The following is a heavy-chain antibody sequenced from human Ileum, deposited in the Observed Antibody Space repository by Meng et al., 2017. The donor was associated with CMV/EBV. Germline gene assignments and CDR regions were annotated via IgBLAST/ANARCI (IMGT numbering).Heavy chain of an antibody. D-gene: IGHD2-2*01. CDR2: IYYSGST. J-gene: IGHJ4*02. CDR3: ARSSSTSCYRA. V-gene: IGHV4-31*03. CDR1: GGSISSGGYY. Sequence: CTVSGGSISSGGYYWSWIRQHPGQGLEWIGYIYYSGSTYYNPSLKSRVAISVDTSKNQLSLKLSSVTAADTAVYYCARSSSTSCYRAWGQGTLVTVSS.